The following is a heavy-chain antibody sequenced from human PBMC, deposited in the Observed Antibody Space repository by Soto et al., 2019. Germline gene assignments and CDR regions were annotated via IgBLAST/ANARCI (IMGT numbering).Heavy chain of an antibody. V-gene: IGHV2-5*01. J-gene: IGHJ4*02. Sequence: QIDLKESGPTLVKPSQTLTLTCTFSGFSFSTTGAGVGWIRQPPGKALEWLALMFWNDAKRYSPSLRIRLTIIKDTSKNQVGLTMTNVDPVDTATYYCAYRRGGSSSGGNFDYWGQGTPVTVYS. CDR3: AYRRGGSSSGGNFDY. CDR2: MFWNDAK. CDR1: GFSFSTTGAG. D-gene: IGHD2-15*01.